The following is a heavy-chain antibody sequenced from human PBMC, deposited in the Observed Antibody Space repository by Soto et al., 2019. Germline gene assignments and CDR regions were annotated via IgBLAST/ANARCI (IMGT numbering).Heavy chain of an antibody. D-gene: IGHD4-17*01. Sequence: QAQLVQSGAEVKEPGASVKVSCKASGYSVTTYGISWVRQAPGQGLEWMGWISGSSGHTDYVEKLQGRVSMTTDTSTSTAYMELRRMRSDDTAVYYCARAGATVTTYSDYWGQGTLVTVSS. CDR2: ISGSSGHT. CDR1: GYSVTTYG. V-gene: IGHV1-18*01. CDR3: ARAGATVTTYSDY. J-gene: IGHJ4*02.